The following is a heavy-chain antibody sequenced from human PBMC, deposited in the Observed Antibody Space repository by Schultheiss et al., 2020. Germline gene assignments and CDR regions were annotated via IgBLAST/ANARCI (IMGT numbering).Heavy chain of an antibody. J-gene: IGHJ6*02. V-gene: IGHV1-2*02. CDR1: GYTFTGYY. Sequence: GESLKISCKASGYTFTGYYMHWVRQAPGQGLEWMGWINPNSGGTNYAQKFQGRVTMTRDTSISTAYMELSRLRSDDTAVYYCARVRIVATTDYYYGMDVWGQGTTVTVSS. CDR2: INPNSGGT. D-gene: IGHD5-12*01. CDR3: ARVRIVATTDYYYGMDV.